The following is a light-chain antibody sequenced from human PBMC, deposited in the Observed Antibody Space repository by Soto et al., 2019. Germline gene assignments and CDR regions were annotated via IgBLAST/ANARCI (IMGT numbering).Light chain of an antibody. CDR2: DVS. V-gene: IGLV2-14*03. Sequence: QSALTQPASVSGSPGQSVTISCSETSSDVGDYDYVSWYQHHPGKAPKLLIYDVSNRPSGVSSRFSGSNSGNTASLTVSGLQAEDEAHYYCTSYSASGIVFGGGTQLTVL. CDR1: SSDVGDYDY. CDR3: TSYSASGIV. J-gene: IGLJ2*01.